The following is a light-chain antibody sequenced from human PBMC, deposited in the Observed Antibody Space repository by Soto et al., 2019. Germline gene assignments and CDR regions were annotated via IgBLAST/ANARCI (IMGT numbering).Light chain of an antibody. CDR1: QTVFFSTNNKNY. CDR3: QQYYDAPRT. V-gene: IGKV4-1*01. J-gene: IGKJ1*01. Sequence: DILMTQSPYSLAVXLGXRATIKCESSQTVFFSTNNKNYLAWYQQRPGQPPKLLISWASIRESGVPDRFSGSGSGTHFTLTIDSLQAEDVAIYYCQQYYDAPRTFGQGTKVDI. CDR2: WAS.